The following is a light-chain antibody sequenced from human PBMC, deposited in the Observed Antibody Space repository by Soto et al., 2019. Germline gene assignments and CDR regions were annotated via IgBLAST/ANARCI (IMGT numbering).Light chain of an antibody. Sequence: QSALTQPRSVSGSPGQSVTISWTGTSSDVGGYNYVSWYQQHPGKAPKLMIYDVSKRPSGVPDRFSGSKSGNTASLTISGLQAEDEADYYCCSYAGSYTWVFGGGTKVTVL. V-gene: IGLV2-11*01. CDR3: CSYAGSYTWV. CDR1: SSDVGGYNY. CDR2: DVS. J-gene: IGLJ3*02.